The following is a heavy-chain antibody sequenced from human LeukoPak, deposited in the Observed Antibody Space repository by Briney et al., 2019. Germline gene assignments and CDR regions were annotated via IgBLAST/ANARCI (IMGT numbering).Heavy chain of an antibody. CDR1: GFTFSDYY. CDR3: ARQEDCSGGSCYWIYFDY. Sequence: PGGSLRLSCAASGFTFSDYYMSWIRQAPGKGLEWVSYISSSGSTIYYADSVKGRFTISRDNAKNSLYLQMNSLRAEDTAVYYCARQEDCSGGSCYWIYFDYWGQGTLVTVSS. D-gene: IGHD2-15*01. J-gene: IGHJ4*02. V-gene: IGHV3-11*01. CDR2: ISSSGSTI.